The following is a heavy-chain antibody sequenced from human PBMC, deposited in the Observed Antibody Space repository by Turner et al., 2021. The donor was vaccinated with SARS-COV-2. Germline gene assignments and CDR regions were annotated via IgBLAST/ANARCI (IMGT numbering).Heavy chain of an antibody. D-gene: IGHD3-22*01. V-gene: IGHV3-21*05. J-gene: IGHJ3*02. CDR1: GFTFSSYS. CDR3: ARWDNYYDSSGYYPDAFDI. CDR2: ISSSSSYI. Sequence: EVQLVASAGGLVKPGGSLSPSCAASGFTFSSYSMNWVRQAPGKGREWVSCISSSSSYIYYADSVKGRFTISRDNAKNSLYLQMNSLRAEDTAVYYCARWDNYYDSSGYYPDAFDIWGQGTMVTVSS.